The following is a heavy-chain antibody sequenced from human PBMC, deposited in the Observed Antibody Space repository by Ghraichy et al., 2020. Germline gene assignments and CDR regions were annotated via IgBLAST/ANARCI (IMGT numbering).Heavy chain of an antibody. Sequence: SETLSLTCTVSGGSISSYYWSWIRQPPGKGLEWIGYIYYSGSTNYNPSLKSRVTISVDTSKNQFSLKLSSVTAADTAVYYCATAAKDSSSGWLFDYWGQGTLVTVSS. D-gene: IGHD6-19*01. CDR3: ATAAKDSSSGWLFDY. CDR1: GGSISSYY. V-gene: IGHV4-59*01. J-gene: IGHJ4*02. CDR2: IYYSGST.